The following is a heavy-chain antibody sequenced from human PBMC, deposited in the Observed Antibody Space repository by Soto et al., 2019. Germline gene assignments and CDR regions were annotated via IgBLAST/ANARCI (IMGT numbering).Heavy chain of an antibody. V-gene: IGHV4-39*07. Sequence: SETLSLTCTVSGGSISSGDYYWSWIRQPPGKGLEWIGSIYYSGYTYYNPSLKSRVTISVDTSKNQFSLKLSSATAADTAVYYCARGEGRADFWSGYYFRGGLYYYYGMDVWGQGTTVTVSS. CDR1: GGSISSGDYY. D-gene: IGHD3-3*01. CDR2: IYYSGYT. CDR3: ARGEGRADFWSGYYFRGGLYYYYGMDV. J-gene: IGHJ6*02.